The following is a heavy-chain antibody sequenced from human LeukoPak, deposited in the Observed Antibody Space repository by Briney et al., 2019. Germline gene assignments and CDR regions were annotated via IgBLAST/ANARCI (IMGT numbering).Heavy chain of an antibody. D-gene: IGHD4-17*01. Sequence: GGSLRLSCAASGFTFSSYWMSWVRQALGKGLEWVANIKQDGSENYYVDSVKGRFTISRDNAKNSLYMQMNSLRAEDTAVYYCARGDDYGDHGVDYGGQGTLVTVSS. J-gene: IGHJ4*02. CDR1: GFTFSSYW. V-gene: IGHV3-7*01. CDR2: IKQDGSEN. CDR3: ARGDDYGDHGVDY.